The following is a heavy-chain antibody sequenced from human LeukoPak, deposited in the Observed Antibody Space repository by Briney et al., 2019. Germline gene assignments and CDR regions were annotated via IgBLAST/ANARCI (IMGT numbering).Heavy chain of an antibody. CDR2: MNPNSGNT. Sequence: ASVKVSCKASGYTFTSYDINWVRQATGQGLEWMGWMNPNSGNTGYAQKFQGRVTMTRNTSISTAYMELSSLRSEDTAVYYCARAGIVVVSTRDHYYYYMDVWGKGTTVTVSS. V-gene: IGHV1-8*01. D-gene: IGHD3-22*01. CDR3: ARAGIVVVSTRDHYYYYMDV. J-gene: IGHJ6*03. CDR1: GYTFTSYD.